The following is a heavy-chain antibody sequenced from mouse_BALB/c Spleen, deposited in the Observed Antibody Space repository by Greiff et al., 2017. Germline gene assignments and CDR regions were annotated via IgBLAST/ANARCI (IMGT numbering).Heavy chain of an antibody. D-gene: IGHD2-3*01. CDR3: ARTDGSSWFAY. Sequence: EVHLVESGGGLVKPGGSLKLSCAASGFTFSSYAMSWVRQTPEKRLEWVASISSGGSTYYPDSVKGRFTISRDNARNILYLQMSSLRSEDTAMYYCARTDGSSWFAYWGQGTLVTVSA. CDR1: GFTFSSYA. CDR2: ISSGGST. V-gene: IGHV5-6-5*01. J-gene: IGHJ3*01.